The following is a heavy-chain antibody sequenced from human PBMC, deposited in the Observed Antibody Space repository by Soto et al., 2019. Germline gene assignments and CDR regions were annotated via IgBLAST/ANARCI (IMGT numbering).Heavy chain of an antibody. CDR3: ARVIVVVVAATGPFDY. CDR1: GFTFSSYW. CDR2: IKQDGSEK. V-gene: IGHV3-7*01. J-gene: IGHJ4*01. D-gene: IGHD2-15*01. Sequence: EVQLVESGGGLVQPGGSLRLSCAASGFTFSSYWMSWVRQAPGKGLEWVANIKQDGSEKYYVDSVKGRFTISRDNAKNSLYLQMNSLRAEDTAVYYCARVIVVVVAATGPFDYWGHGTLVTVSS.